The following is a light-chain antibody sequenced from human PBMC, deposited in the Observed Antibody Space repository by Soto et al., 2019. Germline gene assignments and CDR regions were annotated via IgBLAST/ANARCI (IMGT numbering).Light chain of an antibody. CDR3: STWDDSLNGLI. J-gene: IGLJ2*01. Sequence: QSVLAQPPSASGTPGQTVTISCSGGSSNIKTNGVSWYQQLPGAAPKLLIYSNSQRPSGAPDRFSGSKSGPSASLAISGLQSEDEATYHCSTWDDSLNGLIFGGGTKLTVL. V-gene: IGLV1-44*01. CDR1: SSNIKTNG. CDR2: SNS.